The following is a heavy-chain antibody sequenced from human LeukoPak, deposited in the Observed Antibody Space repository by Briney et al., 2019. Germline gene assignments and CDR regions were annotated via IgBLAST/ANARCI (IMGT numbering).Heavy chain of an antibody. V-gene: IGHV1-18*01. CDR2: ISAYNGNT. D-gene: IGHD2-21*02. Sequence: ASVKVSFKASGYTCTSYGISWVRQAPGQGLEWMGCISAYNGNTNYAQKLQGRVTMTTDTSTSTAYMELRSLRSDDTAVYYCARDFDGDCYSITSVCGRSGDAFDIWGQGTMVTVSS. J-gene: IGHJ3*02. CDR1: GYTCTSYG. CDR3: ARDFDGDCYSITSVCGRSGDAFDI.